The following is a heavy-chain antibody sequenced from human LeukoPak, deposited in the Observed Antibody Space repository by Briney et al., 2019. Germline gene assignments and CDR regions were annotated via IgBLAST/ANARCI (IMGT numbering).Heavy chain of an antibody. D-gene: IGHD6-13*01. Sequence: ASLKISCTASGYTFTGYYLHWVRQAPGQGLEWMGWINPNSGGSNFPQKFQGRVTMTRDTSFSTAYMELSRLRSDDTAVYYCARVTSSSWFAHWGQGTLVTVSS. CDR3: ARVTSSSWFAH. CDR1: GYTFTGYY. J-gene: IGHJ5*02. V-gene: IGHV1-2*02. CDR2: INPNSGGS.